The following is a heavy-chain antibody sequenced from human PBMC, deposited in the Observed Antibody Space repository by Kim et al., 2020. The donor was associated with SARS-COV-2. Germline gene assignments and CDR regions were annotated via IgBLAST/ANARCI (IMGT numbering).Heavy chain of an antibody. CDR3: ARRIVVGSIGGLDP. V-gene: IGHV3-23*01. J-gene: IGHJ5*02. Sequence: YAVCVKGRFTISRDNSMNTLYLQMNSLGAEDTAVYYCARRIVVGSIGGLDPWGQGTLVTVSS. D-gene: IGHD2-2*01.